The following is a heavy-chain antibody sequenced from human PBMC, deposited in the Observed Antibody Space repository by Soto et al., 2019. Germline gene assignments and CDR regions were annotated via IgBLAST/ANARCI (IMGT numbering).Heavy chain of an antibody. CDR3: ARVSSSWYGGWFDP. V-gene: IGHV1-3*01. D-gene: IGHD6-13*01. J-gene: IGHJ5*02. CDR1: GYTFTSYA. CDR2: INAGNGNT. Sequence: ASVKVSCKASGYTFTSYAMHWVRQAPGQRLEWMGWINAGNGNTKYSQKFQGRVTITRDTSASTAYMELSSLRSEDTAVYYCARVSSSWYGGWFDPWGQGTLVPVSS.